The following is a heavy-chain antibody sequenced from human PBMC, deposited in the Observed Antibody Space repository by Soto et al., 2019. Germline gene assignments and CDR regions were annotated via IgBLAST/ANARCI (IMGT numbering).Heavy chain of an antibody. J-gene: IGHJ5*02. CDR2: INPNSGGT. CDR3: ASLVNYDSSGYYHFNWLDP. V-gene: IGHV1-2*02. D-gene: IGHD3-22*01. Sequence: ASVKVSCKASGYTFTGYYMHWVRQAPGQGLEWMGWINPNSGGTNYAQKFQGRVTMTRDTSISTAYMELSRLRSDDTAVYYCASLVNYDSSGYYHFNWLDPWGQGPLVTVYS. CDR1: GYTFTGYY.